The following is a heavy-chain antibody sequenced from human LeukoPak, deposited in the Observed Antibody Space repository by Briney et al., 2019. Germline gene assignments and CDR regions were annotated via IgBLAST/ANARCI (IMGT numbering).Heavy chain of an antibody. Sequence: GGSLRLSCAASGFTFSSYAMSWVRLAPGKGLEWVSAISGSGGSTYYADSVKGRFTISRDNSKNTLYLQMNSLRAEDTAVYYCAKGYDFWSGYYDYWGQGTLVTVSS. CDR1: GFTFSSYA. V-gene: IGHV3-23*01. CDR2: ISGSGGST. J-gene: IGHJ4*02. CDR3: AKGYDFWSGYYDY. D-gene: IGHD3-3*01.